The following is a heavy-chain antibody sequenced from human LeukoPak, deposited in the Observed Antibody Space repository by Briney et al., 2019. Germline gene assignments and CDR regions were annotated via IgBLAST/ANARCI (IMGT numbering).Heavy chain of an antibody. Sequence: GGYLRRSCAASGFTFSSYAMSWVRQAPGKGLEWVSAISGSGGSTYYADSVKGRFTISRDNSKNTLYLQMNSLRAEDTAVYYCAKGRMFSVDAFDVWGQGTMVTVSS. CDR2: ISGSGGST. J-gene: IGHJ3*01. CDR1: GFTFSSYA. V-gene: IGHV3-23*01. D-gene: IGHD3-10*02. CDR3: AKGRMFSVDAFDV.